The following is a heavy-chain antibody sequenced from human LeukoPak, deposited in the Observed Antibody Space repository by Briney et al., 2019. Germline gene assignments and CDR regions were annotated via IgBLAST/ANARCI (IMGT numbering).Heavy chain of an antibody. D-gene: IGHD6-13*01. CDR2: ISYDGSNK. CDR1: GFTFSSYS. J-gene: IGHJ4*02. V-gene: IGHV3-30*03. CDR3: ASQYSSSRSPFDY. Sequence: PGGSLRLSCAASGFTFSSYSMNWVRQAPGKGLEWVAVISYDGSNKYYADSMKGRFTISRDNSKNTLYLQMNSLRAEDTAVYYCASQYSSSRSPFDYWGQGTLVTVSS.